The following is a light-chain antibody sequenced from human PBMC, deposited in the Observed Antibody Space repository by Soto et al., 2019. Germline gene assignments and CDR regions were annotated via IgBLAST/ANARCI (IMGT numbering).Light chain of an antibody. Sequence: QSALTQPASVSGSPGQSITISCTGTSSDVGGYNYVSWYQQHPGKAPKLMIYDVSNRPSGVSNRFSGSKSGNTASLTISGLQAEDAADYYCSSCTSSSLYVFGTGTKVTVL. CDR2: DVS. CDR1: SSDVGGYNY. CDR3: SSCTSSSLYV. V-gene: IGLV2-14*01. J-gene: IGLJ1*01.